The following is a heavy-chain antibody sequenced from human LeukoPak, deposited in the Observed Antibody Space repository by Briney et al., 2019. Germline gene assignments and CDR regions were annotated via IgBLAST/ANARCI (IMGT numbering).Heavy chain of an antibody. Sequence: PGGSLRLSCAASGFTFSRYWMHWVRQAPGKGLVWVSRINSDGSSTSYADSVKGRFTISRDNAKNTLYLQMNSLRAEDTAVYYCARAPRDSFYMDVWGKGTTVTVSS. CDR3: ARAPRDSFYMDV. CDR2: INSDGSST. J-gene: IGHJ6*03. V-gene: IGHV3-74*01. D-gene: IGHD2-21*01. CDR1: GFTFSRYW.